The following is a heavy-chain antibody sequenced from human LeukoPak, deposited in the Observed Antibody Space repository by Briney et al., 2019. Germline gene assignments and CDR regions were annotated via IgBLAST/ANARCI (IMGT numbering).Heavy chain of an antibody. CDR1: GGSISSNDYF. CDR3: ARDKQNYFDF. D-gene: IGHD1/OR15-1a*01. Sequence: SETLSLTCPVFGGSISSNDYFWGWIRQPPGKGLEWIGSIFHSGTTYYNSSLKSRVTISVDTSKNQISLILRSVTAADTAVYYCARDKQNYFDFWGQGTLVTVSS. CDR2: IFHSGTT. V-gene: IGHV4-39*02. J-gene: IGHJ4*02.